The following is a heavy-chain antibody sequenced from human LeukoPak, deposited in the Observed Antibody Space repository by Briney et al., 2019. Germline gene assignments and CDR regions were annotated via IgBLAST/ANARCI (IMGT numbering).Heavy chain of an antibody. V-gene: IGHV3-48*03. CDR2: ISSSGTTI. J-gene: IGHJ4*02. CDR3: ARGDFGVVTHFDY. CDR1: GFTLSSYE. D-gene: IGHD3-3*01. Sequence: PGGSLRLSCAAPGFTLSSYEINWVRQAPGKGLEWVSYISSSGTTIYYADSVKGRFTISRDNAKNSLYLQMNSLRAEDTAVYYCARGDFGVVTHFDYWGQGTLVTVSS.